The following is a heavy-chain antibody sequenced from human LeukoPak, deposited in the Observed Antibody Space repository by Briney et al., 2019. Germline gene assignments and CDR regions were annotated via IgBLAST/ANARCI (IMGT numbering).Heavy chain of an antibody. Sequence: GGSLRLSCAVSGITLSNYGMSWVRQAPGKGLEWVAGISGSGGGTVYADSVKGRFTISRDNPKNTLYLQMISLRAEDTAVYFCAKRGVVIRVVLVGFHKEAYYFDSWGQGALVTVSS. V-gene: IGHV3-23*01. J-gene: IGHJ4*02. CDR3: AKRGVVIRVVLVGFHKEAYYFDS. CDR2: ISGSGGGT. D-gene: IGHD3-10*01. CDR1: GITLSNYG.